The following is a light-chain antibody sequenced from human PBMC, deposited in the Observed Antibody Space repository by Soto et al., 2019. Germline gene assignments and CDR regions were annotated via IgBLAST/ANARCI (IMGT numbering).Light chain of an antibody. V-gene: IGLV2-11*01. Sequence: QSALTQPRPVSGSPGQSVTISCTGTSSDVGGYNYVSWYQQHPGKAPKLMIYDVSKRPSGVPDRFSGSKSGNTASLTISGLQAEDEADYYCCSYAGSYTYVFGTGTRSPS. CDR2: DVS. CDR3: CSYAGSYTYV. CDR1: SSDVGGYNY. J-gene: IGLJ1*01.